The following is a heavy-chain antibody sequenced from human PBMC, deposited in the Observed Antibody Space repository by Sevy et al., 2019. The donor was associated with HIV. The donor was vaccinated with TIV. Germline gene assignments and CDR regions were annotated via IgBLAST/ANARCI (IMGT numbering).Heavy chain of an antibody. D-gene: IGHD1-26*01. J-gene: IGHJ4*02. Sequence: SETLSLTCTVSGGSITSLYWNWIRQPPGKGLEWIANIYYNGHINYNPSLKSRVTLSLDTSKNQFSLRLSSVTAADTAMYYCAGENSWGRGYSWGQRTLVTVSS. CDR1: GGSITSLY. CDR3: AGENSWGRGYS. CDR2: IYYNGHI. V-gene: IGHV4-59*08.